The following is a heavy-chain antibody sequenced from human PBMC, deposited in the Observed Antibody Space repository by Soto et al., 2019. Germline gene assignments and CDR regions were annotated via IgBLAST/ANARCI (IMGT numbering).Heavy chain of an antibody. CDR3: AKGGGYCSIGSCRTDY. Sequence: QVQLVESGGGVVQPGRSLRLSCAASGFIFRSYGMHWVRQAPGKGLEWVAAIAYDGADTYYLDSVKGRFTISRDNSRDTLNLQMNSMRGEDTAVYYCAKGGGYCSIGSCRTDYWGQGTLVTVSS. D-gene: IGHD2-15*01. CDR2: IAYDGADT. CDR1: GFIFRSYG. V-gene: IGHV3-30*18. J-gene: IGHJ4*02.